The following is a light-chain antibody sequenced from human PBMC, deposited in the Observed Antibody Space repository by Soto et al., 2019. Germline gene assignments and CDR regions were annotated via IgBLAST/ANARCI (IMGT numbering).Light chain of an antibody. CDR2: WAS. Sequence: MTQSPATLSVSPGERATLSCRASQSVSNNLAWYQQKPGQPPKLLITWASTRQSGVPDRISGSGSGTDFTLTISSLQAEDVAVYYCQQFYSSPRTFGGGTKVEIK. CDR3: QQFYSSPRT. CDR1: QSVSNN. V-gene: IGKV4-1*01. J-gene: IGKJ4*01.